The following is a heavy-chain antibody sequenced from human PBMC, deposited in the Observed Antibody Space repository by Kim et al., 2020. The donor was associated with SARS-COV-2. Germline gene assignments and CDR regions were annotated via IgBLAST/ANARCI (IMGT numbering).Heavy chain of an antibody. Sequence: SLKSRVTISVDTSKNQFSLKLSSVTAADTAVYYCAGTYSSSWYYYYGMDVWGQGTTVTVSS. D-gene: IGHD6-13*01. CDR3: AGTYSSSWYYYYGMDV. V-gene: IGHV4-59*01. J-gene: IGHJ6*02.